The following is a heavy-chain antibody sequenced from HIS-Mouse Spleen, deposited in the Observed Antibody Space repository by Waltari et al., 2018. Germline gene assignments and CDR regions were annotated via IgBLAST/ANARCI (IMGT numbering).Heavy chain of an antibody. J-gene: IGHJ2*01. CDR1: GGSFSGYY. Sequence: QVQLQQWGAGLLKPSETLSLTCAVYGGSFSGYYWSWIRQPPGKGLEWIGEINHSGSTNYTPSLKSRVTISVDTSKNQFSLKLSSVTAADTAVYYCARVLGSSPWYFDLWGRGTLVTVSS. D-gene: IGHD6-6*01. CDR3: ARVLGSSPWYFDL. V-gene: IGHV4-34*01. CDR2: INHSGST.